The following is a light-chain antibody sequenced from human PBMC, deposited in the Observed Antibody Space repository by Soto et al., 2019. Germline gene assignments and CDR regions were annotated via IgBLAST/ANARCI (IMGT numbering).Light chain of an antibody. V-gene: IGKV1D-16*01. J-gene: IGKJ5*01. CDR3: QQYNLWPPIT. Sequence: DIQMTQSPSSLSASIGDRVTITCRASQGIGVRLAWFQQKPGKAPQFLIQAASSLQSGVPSRFSGSGSGTEFILTINSLQPEDVAVYYCQQYNLWPPITFGPGTRLEIK. CDR1: QGIGVR. CDR2: AAS.